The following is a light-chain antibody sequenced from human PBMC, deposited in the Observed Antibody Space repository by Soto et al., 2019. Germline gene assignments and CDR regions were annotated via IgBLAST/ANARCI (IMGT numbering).Light chain of an antibody. J-gene: IGLJ2*01. V-gene: IGLV1-44*01. CDR2: RNN. CDR1: SSHIGSNT. CDR3: AAWDDSLNGVL. Sequence: QSVLTQPPSASGTPGQRVTISCSGSSSHIGSNTVNWYQQLPGTAPKLLIYRNNQRPSGVPDRFSGSKSGTSASLAISGLQSEDEADYYCAAWDDSLNGVLFGGGTKLTVL.